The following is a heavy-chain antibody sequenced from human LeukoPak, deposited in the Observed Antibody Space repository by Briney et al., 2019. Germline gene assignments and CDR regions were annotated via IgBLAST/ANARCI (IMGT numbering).Heavy chain of an antibody. CDR1: GGSISSGSYY. V-gene: IGHV4-61*02. Sequence: SETLSLTCTVSGGSISSGSYYWSWIRQPAGKGLEWIGRIYTSGSTNYNPSLKSRVTISVDTSKNQFSLKLSSVTAADTAVYYCARSLWVRSVRQKRDYGGNYYMDVWGKGTTVTVSS. CDR3: ARSLWVRSVRQKRDYGGNYYMDV. D-gene: IGHD4-23*01. J-gene: IGHJ6*03. CDR2: IYTSGST.